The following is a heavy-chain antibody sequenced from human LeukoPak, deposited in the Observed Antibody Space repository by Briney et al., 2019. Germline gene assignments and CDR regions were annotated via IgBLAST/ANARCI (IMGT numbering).Heavy chain of an antibody. J-gene: IGHJ5*02. CDR2: ISSSSSHI. D-gene: IGHD3-16*02. CDR3: ARGSRIMNTFGGLIASPWFDT. Sequence: PGGSLRLSCAASGFIFSSYSMNWVRQAPGKGLEWVSCISSSSSHIYYADSVKGRFTISRDNAKNSLYLQMNSLRAEDTAVYYCARGSRIMNTFGGLIASPWFDTWGQGTLVTVSS. CDR1: GFIFSSYS. V-gene: IGHV3-21*01.